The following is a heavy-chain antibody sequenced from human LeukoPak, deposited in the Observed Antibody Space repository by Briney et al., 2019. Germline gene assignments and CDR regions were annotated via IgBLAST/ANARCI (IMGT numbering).Heavy chain of an antibody. V-gene: IGHV3-21*04. Sequence: GGSLRLSCAASGFXFSSYSINWVRQAPGKGLEWVSSIGSSSSYIYYADSVKGRFTISRDNAKNSLYLQMNSLRAEDTAVYYCARSNYDSSGYYIAPTPGFDYWGQGTLVTVSS. CDR1: GFXFSSYS. J-gene: IGHJ4*02. CDR3: ARSNYDSSGYYIAPTPGFDY. CDR2: IGSSSSYI. D-gene: IGHD3-22*01.